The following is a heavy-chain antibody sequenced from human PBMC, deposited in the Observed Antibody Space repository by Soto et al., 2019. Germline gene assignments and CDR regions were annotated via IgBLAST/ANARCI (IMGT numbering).Heavy chain of an antibody. V-gene: IGHV3-9*01. CDR2: ISWNSGSI. J-gene: IGHJ3*01. D-gene: IGHD2-21*01. Sequence: EVQLVESGGGLVQPGRSLRLSCAASGFIFDDYAMHWVQQAPGKGLEWASGISWNSGSIDYADSVKRRLTISRDNAQNSLYVQIRSLRYEATALYFCAIDYRSCGGDICPFDLWGQGTMVTVSS. CDR3: AIDYRSCGGDICPFDL. CDR1: GFIFDDYA.